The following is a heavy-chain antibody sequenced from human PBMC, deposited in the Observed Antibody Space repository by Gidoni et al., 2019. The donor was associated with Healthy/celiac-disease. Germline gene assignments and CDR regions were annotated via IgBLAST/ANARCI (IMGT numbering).Heavy chain of an antibody. CDR3: ASTGYYDFWSGPEGYYYGMDV. D-gene: IGHD3-3*01. J-gene: IGHJ6*02. V-gene: IGHV4-39*01. CDR2: IYYSGST. CDR1: GGSISSSSYY. Sequence: QLQLQESGPGLVKPSETLSLTCTVSGGSISSSSYYWGWIRQPPGKGLEWIGSIYYSGSTYYNPSLKSRVTISVDTSKNQFSLKLSSVTAADTAVYYCASTGYYDFWSGPEGYYYGMDVWGQGTTVTVSS.